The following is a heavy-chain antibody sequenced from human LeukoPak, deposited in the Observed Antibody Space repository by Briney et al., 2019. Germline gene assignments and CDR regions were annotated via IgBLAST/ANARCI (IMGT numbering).Heavy chain of an antibody. Sequence: SETLSLTCTVSGDSDDSIKSSSYYWAWIRLPPGKGLERVGSIYYDGSTYYNPSLRGRVTISVDTSKSQFSVKLNSVTAADTAMYYCGRRGHLHRPFWGQGTLVTVSS. CDR3: GRRGHLHRPF. CDR2: IYYDGST. CDR1: GDSDDSIKSSSYY. V-gene: IGHV4-39*01. D-gene: IGHD3/OR15-3a*01. J-gene: IGHJ4*02.